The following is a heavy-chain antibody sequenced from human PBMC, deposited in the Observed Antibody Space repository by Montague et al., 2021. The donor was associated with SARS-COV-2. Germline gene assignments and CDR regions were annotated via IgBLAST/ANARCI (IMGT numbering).Heavy chain of an antibody. J-gene: IGHJ3*01. V-gene: IGHV4-59*01. D-gene: IGHD1-26*01. CDR1: NGSISRYC. CDR2: VYYTGST. Sequence: SETLSLTCTVSNGSISRYCWSWIRQPPGKGLEWIGYVYYTGSTNYNPSLSRRVTISVDTSKNQFSLKLSSVTVADTAFYYCARGAGELNGNAFEFWGQGTMVTVSS. CDR3: ARGAGELNGNAFEF.